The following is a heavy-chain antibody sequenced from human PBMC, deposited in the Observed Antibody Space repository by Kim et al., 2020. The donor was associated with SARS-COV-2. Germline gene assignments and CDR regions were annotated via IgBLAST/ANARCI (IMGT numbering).Heavy chain of an antibody. J-gene: IGHJ5*02. CDR3: ARLSVITDWFDP. V-gene: IGHV4-39*01. D-gene: IGHD2-21*01. CDR2: IYYSGST. CDR1: GGSISSSSYY. Sequence: SETLSLTCTVSGGSISSSSYYWGWIRQPPGKGLEWIGSIYYSGSTYYNPSLKSRVTISVDTSKNQFSLKLSSVTAADTAVYYCARLSVITDWFDPWGQGT.